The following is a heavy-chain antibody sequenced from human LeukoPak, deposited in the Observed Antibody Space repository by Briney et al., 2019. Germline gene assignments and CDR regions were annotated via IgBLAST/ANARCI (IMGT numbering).Heavy chain of an antibody. V-gene: IGHV4-39*07. Sequence: SETLSLTCTVSGGSISSSSYYWGWIRQPPGKGLERIGSIYYSGSTYYNPSLKSRVTTSVDTSKNHFSLKLSTVTAADTAVYYCARDSSGCDYYWGQGTLVTVSS. J-gene: IGHJ4*02. D-gene: IGHD6-6*01. CDR2: IYYSGST. CDR3: ARDSSGCDYY. CDR1: GGSISSSSYY.